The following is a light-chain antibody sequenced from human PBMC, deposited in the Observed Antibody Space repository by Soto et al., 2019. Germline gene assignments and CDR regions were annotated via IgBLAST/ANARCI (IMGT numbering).Light chain of an antibody. CDR1: SSDVGGYNY. CDR3: SSDAGSSNV. CDR2: EVN. Sequence: QSALTQPPSASGSPGQSVAISCTGTSSDVGGYNYVSWYQQHPGKAPKLMIYEVNKRPSGVPDRFSGSKSGNTASLTVSGLPAEDEADYYCSSDAGSSNVFGTGTKLTVL. V-gene: IGLV2-8*01. J-gene: IGLJ1*01.